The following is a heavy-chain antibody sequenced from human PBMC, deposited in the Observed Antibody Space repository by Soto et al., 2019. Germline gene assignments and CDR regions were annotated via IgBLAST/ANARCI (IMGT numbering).Heavy chain of an antibody. Sequence: GASVKVSCKASGFTFTSSAMQWVRQARGQRLEWIGWIDVGSGSTSYAQKFQGRVTMTRDTSTSTVYMELSSLRSEDTAVYYCARVVGYGDFPLDYWGQGTLVTVSS. CDR1: GFTFTSSA. J-gene: IGHJ4*02. CDR2: IDVGSGST. V-gene: IGHV1-58*02. D-gene: IGHD4-17*01. CDR3: ARVVGYGDFPLDY.